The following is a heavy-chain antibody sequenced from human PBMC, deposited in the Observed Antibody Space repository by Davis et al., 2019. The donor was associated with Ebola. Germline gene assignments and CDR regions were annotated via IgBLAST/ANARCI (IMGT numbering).Heavy chain of an antibody. CDR1: GGSISSGGHY. J-gene: IGHJ4*02. CDR2: VSHMEVT. D-gene: IGHD2-2*01. V-gene: IGHV4-31*03. CDR3: ARGTGYCSGSGCLQYYFDY. Sequence: PSETLSLTCTISGGSISSGGHYWTWIRQHPGRGLEWIGYVSHMEVTHYNPSLKDRVVISPDASKGQFSLTLTSMTAADTAVYYCARGTGYCSGSGCLQYYFDYWGQGTLVTVSS.